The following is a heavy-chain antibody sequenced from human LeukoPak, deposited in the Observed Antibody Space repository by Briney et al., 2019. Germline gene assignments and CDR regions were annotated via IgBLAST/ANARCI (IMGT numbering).Heavy chain of an antibody. J-gene: IGHJ5*02. CDR2: ISYDGSNK. Sequence: PGGSLRLSCAASGFTFSSYAMHWVRQAPGKGLEWVAVISYDGSNKYYADSVKGRFTISRDNSKNTLYLQMNSLRAEDTAVYYCARHVPSFYGGNHNWFDPWGQGTLVTVSS. D-gene: IGHD4-23*01. CDR3: ARHVPSFYGGNHNWFDP. CDR1: GFTFSSYA. V-gene: IGHV3-30-3*01.